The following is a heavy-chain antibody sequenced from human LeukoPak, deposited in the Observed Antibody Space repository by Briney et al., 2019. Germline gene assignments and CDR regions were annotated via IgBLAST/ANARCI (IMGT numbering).Heavy chain of an antibody. CDR2: FYYSGST. D-gene: IGHD1-1*01. V-gene: IGHV4-39*07. CDR1: GGSISSSSYY. J-gene: IGHJ6*03. CDR3: QLVVDDDFPYYYYMDV. Sequence: PSETLSLTCTVSGGSISSSSYYWGWIRQAPGKGLEWVGIFYYSGSTYYNPSLKSRVTISVDTSKNQFSLKLSSVTAADTAVYYCQLVVDDDFPYYYYMDVWGKGTTVTVSS.